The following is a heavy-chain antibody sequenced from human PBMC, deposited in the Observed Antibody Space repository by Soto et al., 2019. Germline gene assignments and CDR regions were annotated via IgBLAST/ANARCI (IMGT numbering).Heavy chain of an antibody. CDR1: GGSISSGGYY. J-gene: IGHJ4*02. Sequence: PSETLSLTCTVSGGSISSGGYYWSWIRQHPGKGLEWIGYIYYSGSTYYNPSLKSRVTISVDTSKNQFSLKLSSVTAADTAVYYCARGDKLSLYPQLDYWGQGTLVTVSS. D-gene: IGHD3-16*02. CDR3: ARGDKLSLYPQLDY. CDR2: IYYSGST. V-gene: IGHV4-31*03.